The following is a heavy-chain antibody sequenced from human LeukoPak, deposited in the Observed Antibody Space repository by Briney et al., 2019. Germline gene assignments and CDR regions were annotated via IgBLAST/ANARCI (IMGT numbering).Heavy chain of an antibody. CDR3: TTGQPTPPTTVTTQGIDY. J-gene: IGHJ4*02. D-gene: IGHD4-17*01. V-gene: IGHV3-15*01. CDR2: IKSKTDGGTT. CDR1: GFTFSNAW. Sequence: GGSLRLSCAASGFTFSNAWMSWVRQAPGKGLEWVGRIKSKTDGGTTDYAAPVKGRFTISRDDSKNTLHLQMNSLKTEDTAVYYCTTGQPTPPTTVTTQGIDYWGQGTLVTVSS.